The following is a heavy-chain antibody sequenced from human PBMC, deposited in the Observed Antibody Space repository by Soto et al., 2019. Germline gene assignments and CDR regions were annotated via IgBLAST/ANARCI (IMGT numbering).Heavy chain of an antibody. V-gene: IGHV3-7*04. J-gene: IGHJ4*02. D-gene: IGHD3-16*01. CDR2: IKEDGSEK. CDR1: GLTFSDFW. CDR3: GRGHWAPDY. Sequence: EVQLVESGGGLVQPGGSLRLSCAVSGLTFSDFWMTWVREAPGKGLEWVANIKEDGSEKHYADSVKGRFTISRDNAKNSLYLELNILRAEDTAVYYCGRGHWAPDYWGQGTLVTVSS.